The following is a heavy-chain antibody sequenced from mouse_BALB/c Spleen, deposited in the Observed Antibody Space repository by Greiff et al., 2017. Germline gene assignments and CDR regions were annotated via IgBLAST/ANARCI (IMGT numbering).Heavy chain of an antibody. J-gene: IGHJ2*01. D-gene: IGHD1-1*01. CDR1: GFTFSSYG. CDR3: ARQGATVVAPYFDY. CDR2: ISSGGSYT. Sequence: EVQRVESGGDLVKPGGSLKLSCAASGFTFSSYGMSWVLQTPDKRLEWVATISSGGSYTYYPDSVKGRFTISRDNAKNTLYLQMSSLKSEDTAMYYCARQGATVVAPYFDYWGQGTTLTVSS. V-gene: IGHV5-6*01.